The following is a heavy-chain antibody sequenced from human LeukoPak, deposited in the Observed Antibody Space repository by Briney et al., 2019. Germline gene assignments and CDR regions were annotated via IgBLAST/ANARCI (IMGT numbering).Heavy chain of an antibody. CDR3: ARERGERFDY. J-gene: IGHJ4*02. CDR2: IYYSGST. Sequence: PSETLSLTCTVSGGSISSSSYYWGWIRQPPGKGLEWIGSIYYSGSTYYNPSLKSRVTISVDTSKNQFSLKLSSVTAADTAVYYCARERGERFDYWGQRTLVTVSS. V-gene: IGHV4-39*07. D-gene: IGHD1-1*01. CDR1: GGSISSSSYY.